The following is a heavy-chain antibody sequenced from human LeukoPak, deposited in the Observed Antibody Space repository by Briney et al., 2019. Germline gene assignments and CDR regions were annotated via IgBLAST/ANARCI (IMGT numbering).Heavy chain of an antibody. D-gene: IGHD6-19*01. CDR1: GFTFGTHA. Sequence: GGSLRLSCAASGFTFGTHAMTWVRQAPGKGLEWVSGMSGRGDTSYYADSVKGRFTISRDNAKNTLFLQMNSLRAEDTAVYYCAKLAGIRGWFVYYFDYWGQGTLVTVS. V-gene: IGHV3-23*01. J-gene: IGHJ4*02. CDR2: MSGRGDTS. CDR3: AKLAGIRGWFVYYFDY.